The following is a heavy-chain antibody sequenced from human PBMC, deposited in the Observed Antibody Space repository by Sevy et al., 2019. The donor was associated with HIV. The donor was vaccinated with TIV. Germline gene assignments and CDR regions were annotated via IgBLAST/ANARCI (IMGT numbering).Heavy chain of an antibody. J-gene: IGHJ2*01. CDR1: GGSISSGGYD. Sequence: SETLSLTCTVSGGSISSGGYDWSWIRQHPGKGLEWIGYIYYSGSTYYNPSRKSRVTISVDTCKNQFSLKLSSVTAADTAVYYCASGVYYYDSSGYPPDWYFDLWGRGTLVTVSS. V-gene: IGHV4-31*03. D-gene: IGHD3-22*01. CDR3: ASGVYYYDSSGYPPDWYFDL. CDR2: IYYSGST.